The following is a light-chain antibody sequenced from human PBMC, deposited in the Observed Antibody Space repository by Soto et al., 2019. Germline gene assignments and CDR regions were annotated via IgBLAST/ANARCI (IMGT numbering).Light chain of an antibody. J-gene: IGKJ4*01. CDR1: QSVSSSY. V-gene: IGKV3-20*01. Sequence: EIALTQSPGTLSLSPGERATLSCRASQSVSSSYLTWHQQKPGQAPRLLIYGASSRATGIPDRFSGSGSGTDFTLTISRLEPEDFAVYYCQQYGTSPLTFGGGTKVDIK. CDR3: QQYGTSPLT. CDR2: GAS.